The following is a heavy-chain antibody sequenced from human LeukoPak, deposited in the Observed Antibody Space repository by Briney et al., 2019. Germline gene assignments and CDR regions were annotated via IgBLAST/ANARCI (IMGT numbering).Heavy chain of an antibody. CDR1: GGSISSGGYY. Sequence: SETLSLTCTVSGGSISSGGYYWSWIRQHPGKGLGWIGYIYYSGSTYYSPSLKSRVTISVDTSKNQFSLKLSSVTAADTAVYYCARVPSYYYDSSGLYFDYWGQGTLVTVSS. CDR2: IYYSGST. J-gene: IGHJ4*02. D-gene: IGHD3-22*01. V-gene: IGHV4-31*03. CDR3: ARVPSYYYDSSGLYFDY.